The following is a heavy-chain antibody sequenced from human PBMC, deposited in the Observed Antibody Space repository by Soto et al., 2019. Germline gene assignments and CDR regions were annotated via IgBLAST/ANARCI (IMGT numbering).Heavy chain of an antibody. Sequence: SETLSLTCTVSGGSISSSSYYWGWIRQPPGKGLEWIGSIYYSGSTYYNPSLKSRVTISVDTSKNQFSLKLCSVTAADTAVYYCASSDDYGDSYYFDYWGQGTLVTSPQ. V-gene: IGHV4-39*01. J-gene: IGHJ4*02. CDR1: GGSISSSSYY. CDR2: IYYSGST. CDR3: ASSDDYGDSYYFDY. D-gene: IGHD4-17*01.